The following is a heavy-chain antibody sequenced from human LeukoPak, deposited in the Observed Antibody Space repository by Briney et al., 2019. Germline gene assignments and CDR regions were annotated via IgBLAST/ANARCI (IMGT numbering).Heavy chain of an antibody. Sequence: GGSLRLSCAASGFTFSSYAMSWVRQAPGKGLEWVSAISGSGGSTYYADSVKGRFTISRDNSKNTLYLQMNSLRAEDTAVYYCAKGLSLYYDSSGYPFDYWGQGPLVSVSS. D-gene: IGHD3-22*01. CDR1: GFTFSSYA. CDR3: AKGLSLYYDSSGYPFDY. CDR2: ISGSGGST. J-gene: IGHJ4*02. V-gene: IGHV3-23*01.